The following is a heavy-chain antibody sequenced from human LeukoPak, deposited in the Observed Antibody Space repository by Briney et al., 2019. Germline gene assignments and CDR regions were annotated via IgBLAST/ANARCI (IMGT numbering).Heavy chain of an antibody. V-gene: IGHV4-39*07. CDR2: IYYSGST. CDR3: ARGVRWLQLSYFDY. J-gene: IGHJ4*02. CDR1: GGSISSSSYY. Sequence: SETLSLTCTVSGGSISSSSYYWGWIRQPPGKGLEWIGSIYYSGSTYYNPSLKSRVTISVDTSKNQFSLKLSSVTAADTAVYYCARGVRWLQLSYFDYWGQGTLVTVSS. D-gene: IGHD5-24*01.